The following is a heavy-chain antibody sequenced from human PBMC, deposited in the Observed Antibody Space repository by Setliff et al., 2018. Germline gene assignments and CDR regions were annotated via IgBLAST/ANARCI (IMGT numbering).Heavy chain of an antibody. CDR3: AGEFYSFWSGYTDRQYYFYGMDV. CDR1: GGTFSSYA. V-gene: IGHV1-69*13. Sequence: SVKVSCKASGGTFSSYAISWVRQAPGQGFEWMGGIIPVFGTADYAQKFQGRVTITADESTTTFYMEVSSLRSDDTAVYYCAGEFYSFWSGYTDRQYYFYGMDVWGQGTTVTV. CDR2: IIPVFGTA. J-gene: IGHJ6*02. D-gene: IGHD3-3*01.